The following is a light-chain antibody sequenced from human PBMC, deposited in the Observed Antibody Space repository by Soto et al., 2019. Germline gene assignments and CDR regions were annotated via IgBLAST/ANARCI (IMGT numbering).Light chain of an antibody. CDR1: SSDVGGYNY. V-gene: IGLV2-14*01. J-gene: IGLJ2*01. Sequence: QSVLTQPASVSGSPGQSITISCTGTSSDVGGYNYVSWYEQHPGRAPKLLIYDVTNRPSGVSNRFSASKSGSTASLTISGLQAEDEGAYYCSSYTSSRTVVFGGGTKLTVL. CDR3: SSYTSSRTVV. CDR2: DVT.